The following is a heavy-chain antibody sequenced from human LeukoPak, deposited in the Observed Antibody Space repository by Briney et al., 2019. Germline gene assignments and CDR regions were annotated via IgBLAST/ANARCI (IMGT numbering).Heavy chain of an antibody. V-gene: IGHV4-61*05. CDR2: IYYSGST. CDR1: GGSISSSSYY. Sequence: SETLSLTCTVSGGSISSSSYYWGWIRQPPGKGLEWIGYIYYSGSTNYNPSLKSRVTISVDTSKNQFSLKLSSVTAADTAVYYCARGYYDILTGYYPLDYWGQGTLVTVSS. D-gene: IGHD3-9*01. J-gene: IGHJ4*02. CDR3: ARGYYDILTGYYPLDY.